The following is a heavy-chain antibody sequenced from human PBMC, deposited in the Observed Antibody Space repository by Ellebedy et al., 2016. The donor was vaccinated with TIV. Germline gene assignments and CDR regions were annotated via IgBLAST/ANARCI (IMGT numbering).Heavy chain of an antibody. CDR2: ISGHDDGT. J-gene: IGHJ4*02. D-gene: IGHD3-16*01. V-gene: IGHV3-23*01. CDR1: GFIFSSYG. Sequence: GESLKISCAASGFIFSSYGMSWVRQAPGKGLEWVSSISGHDDGTYYADSVKGRFTISRDSSKNTLYLHMSSLRVEDTAEYYCAKNRETWGSGPCDYWGQGTLVTVSS. CDR3: AKNRETWGSGPCDY.